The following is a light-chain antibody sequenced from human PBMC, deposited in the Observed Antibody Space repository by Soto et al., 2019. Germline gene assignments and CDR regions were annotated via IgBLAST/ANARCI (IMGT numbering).Light chain of an antibody. Sequence: QSVLTQPVSVSGSPGQSITISCTGTSXDIGGYDYVSWYQQRPGKAPKLMIYEVRYRPSGVSNRFSGSKSGNTASLTISGLQAEDEAVYYCCSYTRTSNHYFFGSGTKVILL. J-gene: IGLJ1*01. CDR2: EVR. CDR3: CSYTRTSNHYF. CDR1: SXDIGGYDY. V-gene: IGLV2-14*01.